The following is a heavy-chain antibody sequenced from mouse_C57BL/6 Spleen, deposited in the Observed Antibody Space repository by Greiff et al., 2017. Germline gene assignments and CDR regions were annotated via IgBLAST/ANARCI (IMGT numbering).Heavy chain of an antibody. CDR2: IYPGDGDT. Sequence: QVQLQQSGAELVKPGASVKISCKASGYAFSSYWMTWVKQRPGQGLEWIGHIYPGDGDTNYNGKFKGKATLTADKSSSTAYMQLSSLTSEDSAVYFCARRYDYDAYWGQGTLVTVSA. V-gene: IGHV1-80*01. CDR3: ARRYDYDAY. J-gene: IGHJ3*01. CDR1: GYAFSSYW. D-gene: IGHD2-4*01.